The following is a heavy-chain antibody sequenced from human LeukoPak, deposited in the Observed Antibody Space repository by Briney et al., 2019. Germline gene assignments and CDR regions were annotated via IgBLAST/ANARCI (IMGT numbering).Heavy chain of an antibody. Sequence: GGSLRLSCAASGFTFSSYSMNWVRQAPGKGLEWVSYISSSSSTIYYADSVKGRFTISRDNAKNSLYLQMNSLRAEDTAVYYCASDIVATTSDYWGQGTLVTVSS. J-gene: IGHJ4*02. D-gene: IGHD5-12*01. V-gene: IGHV3-48*04. CDR3: ASDIVATTSDY. CDR2: ISSSSSTI. CDR1: GFTFSSYS.